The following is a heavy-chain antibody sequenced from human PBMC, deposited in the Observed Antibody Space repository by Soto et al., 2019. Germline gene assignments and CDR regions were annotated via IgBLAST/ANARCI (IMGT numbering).Heavy chain of an antibody. CDR1: GFTFSSYG. D-gene: IGHD4-4*01. CDR3: AKDNPSMRPLDSWFDP. Sequence: GGSLRLSCAASGFTFSSYGMHWVRQAPGKGLEWVAVISYDGSNKYYADSVKGRFTISRDNSKNTLYLQMNSLRAEDTAVYYCAKDNPSMRPLDSWFDPWGQGTLVTVS. J-gene: IGHJ5*02. V-gene: IGHV3-30*18. CDR2: ISYDGSNK.